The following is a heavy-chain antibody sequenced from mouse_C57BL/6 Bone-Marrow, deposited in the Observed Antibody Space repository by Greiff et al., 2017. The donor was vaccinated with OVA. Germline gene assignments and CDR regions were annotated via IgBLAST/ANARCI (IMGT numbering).Heavy chain of an antibody. CDR1: GFTFSSYA. CDR2: ISSGGDYI. D-gene: IGHD1-1*01. CDR3: TRTYYYGSSYDWYFDV. J-gene: IGHJ1*03. V-gene: IGHV5-9-1*02. Sequence: EVKLEESGEGLVKPGGSLKLSCAASGFTFSSYAMSWVRQTPEKRLEWVAYISSGGDYIYYADTVKGRFTISRDHARNTLYLQMSSLKSEDTAMYYCTRTYYYGSSYDWYFDVWGTGTTVTVSS.